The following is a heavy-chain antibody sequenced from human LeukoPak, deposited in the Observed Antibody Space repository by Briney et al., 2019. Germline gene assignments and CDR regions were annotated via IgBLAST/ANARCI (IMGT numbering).Heavy chain of an antibody. CDR3: ARDTTTDYYYYYGLDV. Sequence: SETLSLTCTVSGGSISNYYWSWIRQPPGKGLEWIGHIYYSGSTNYNPSLKSRVTISVDTSKNQFSLKVISVTAADTAVYYCARDTTTDYYYYYGLDVWGQGTTVTVSS. V-gene: IGHV4-59*01. D-gene: IGHD5-12*01. CDR1: GGSISNYY. CDR2: IYYSGST. J-gene: IGHJ6*02.